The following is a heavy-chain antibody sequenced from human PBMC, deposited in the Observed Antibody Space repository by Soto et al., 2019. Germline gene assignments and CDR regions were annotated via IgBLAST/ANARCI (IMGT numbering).Heavy chain of an antibody. CDR1: GYNFTRYY. CDR2: INPSGGGT. V-gene: IGHV1-46*01. Sequence: QVQLVQSGAEVKKPGASVKVSCKASGYNFTRYYMHWVRQAPGQGFEWMGIINPSGGGTSYEQKFQGRVTMTRDTSTSTVYIELSSLRSEDTAVYYCAGESMSAREVDPYWGQGTLVTVSS. J-gene: IGHJ4*02. CDR3: AGESMSAREVDPY. D-gene: IGHD1-26*01.